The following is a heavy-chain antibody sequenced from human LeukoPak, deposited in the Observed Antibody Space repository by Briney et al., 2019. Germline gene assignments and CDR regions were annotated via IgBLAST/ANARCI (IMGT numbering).Heavy chain of an antibody. J-gene: IGHJ6*03. V-gene: IGHV3-21*05. CDR2: ISSSGTYI. CDR3: ARDPYSGNYGNYYYYYMDV. CDR1: GFTFSSYE. D-gene: IGHD1-26*01. Sequence: NPGGSLRLSCAASGFTFSSYEMNWVRQAPGKGLEWVSYISSSGTYIFYADSVKGRFTISRDNAKNSLYLQMNSLGPEDTAVYYCARDPYSGNYGNYYYYYMDVWGKGTTVTISS.